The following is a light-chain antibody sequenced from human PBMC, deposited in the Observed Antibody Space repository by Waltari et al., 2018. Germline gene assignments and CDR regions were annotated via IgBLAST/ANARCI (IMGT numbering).Light chain of an antibody. CDR2: DDS. CDR1: NIGNKA. Sequence: SYVLTQSPPVSVAPGQTATITCGGDNIGNKAVHWYQQKPGQAPVLVVYDDSERPAGIPERFSGSNFGHTATLTISRVEAGDEADYHCHVWDTSSDHVIFGGGTRLTVL. J-gene: IGLJ2*01. CDR3: HVWDTSSDHVI. V-gene: IGLV3-21*02.